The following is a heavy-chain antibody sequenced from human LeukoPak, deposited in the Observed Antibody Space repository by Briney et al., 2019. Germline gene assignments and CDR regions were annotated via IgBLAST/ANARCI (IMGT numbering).Heavy chain of an antibody. CDR1: GGSVSSGSYY. CDR3: ARVEGYYDFWSGYYLGNNWFDP. Sequence: SETLSLTCTVSGGSVSSGSYYWSWIRQPPGKGLEWIGYIYYSGSTNYNPSLKSRVTISVDTSKNQFSLKLSSVTAADTAVYYCARVEGYYDFWSGYYLGNNWFDPWGQGTLVTASS. J-gene: IGHJ5*02. CDR2: IYYSGST. D-gene: IGHD3-3*01. V-gene: IGHV4-61*01.